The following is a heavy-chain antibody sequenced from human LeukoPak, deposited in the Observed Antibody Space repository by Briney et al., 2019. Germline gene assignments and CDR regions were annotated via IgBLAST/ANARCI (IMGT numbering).Heavy chain of an antibody. Sequence: PSETLSLTCTVSGGSISSSSYYWGWIRQPPGKGLEWIGSIYYSGSTNYNPSLKSRVTISVDTSKNQFSLKLSSVTAADTAVYYCARERWLRNWFDPWGQGTLVTVSS. V-gene: IGHV4-39*07. CDR3: ARERWLRNWFDP. CDR2: IYYSGST. J-gene: IGHJ5*02. CDR1: GGSISSSSYY. D-gene: IGHD5-12*01.